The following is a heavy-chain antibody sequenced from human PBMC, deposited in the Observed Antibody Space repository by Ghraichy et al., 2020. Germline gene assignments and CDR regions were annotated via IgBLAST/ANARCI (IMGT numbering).Heavy chain of an antibody. CDR2: IYWNDDK. Sequence: QTLSLTCTFSGFSLSTSGVGVGWIRQPPGKALEWLALIYWNDDKRYSPSLKSRLTITKDTSKNQVVLTMTNMDPVDTATYYCAKVVAAPLWFDYWGQGTLVTVSS. V-gene: IGHV2-5*01. D-gene: IGHD2-15*01. CDR1: GFSLSTSGVG. CDR3: AKVVAAPLWFDY. J-gene: IGHJ4*02.